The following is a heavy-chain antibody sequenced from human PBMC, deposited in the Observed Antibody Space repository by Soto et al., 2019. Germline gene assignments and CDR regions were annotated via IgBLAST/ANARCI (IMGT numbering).Heavy chain of an antibody. CDR1: GGTFSSYA. Sequence: SVKVSCKASGGTFSSYAISWVRQAPGQGLEWMGGIIPIFGTANYAQRFQGRVTITADESTSTAYMELSSLRSEDTAVYYCARVIGDIVVVPAATDYYYYGMDVWGQGTTVTVSS. CDR2: IIPIFGTA. D-gene: IGHD2-2*01. V-gene: IGHV1-69*13. CDR3: ARVIGDIVVVPAATDYYYYGMDV. J-gene: IGHJ6*02.